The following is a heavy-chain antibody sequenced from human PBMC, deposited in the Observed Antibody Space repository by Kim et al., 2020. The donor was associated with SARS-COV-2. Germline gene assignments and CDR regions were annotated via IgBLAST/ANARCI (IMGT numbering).Heavy chain of an antibody. CDR1: GFTFTNYA. CDR3: ASQKSRGYYFDY. J-gene: IGHJ4*02. CDR2: ISGSGSNT. Sequence: GGSLRLSCAASGFTFTNYAMIWVRQAPGKGLEWVSTISGSGSNTYYTDSVKGRFTISRDNSKDTLYLQMNSLRAEDTAVYYCASQKSRGYYFDYWGQGTL. V-gene: IGHV3-23*01. D-gene: IGHD6-13*01.